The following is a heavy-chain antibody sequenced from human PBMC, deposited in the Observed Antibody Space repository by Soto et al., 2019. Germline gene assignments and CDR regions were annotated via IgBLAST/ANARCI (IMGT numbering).Heavy chain of an antibody. CDR3: VRNPSYSGYDHNWFDP. J-gene: IGHJ5*02. Sequence: GGSLRLSCAASGFTFSSYSMNWVRQAPGKGLEWVSYISSSSSTIYYADSVKGRFTISRDNAKNSLYLQMNSLRDEDTAVYYCVRNPSYSGYDHNWFDPWGQGTLVTVSS. CDR2: ISSSSSTI. V-gene: IGHV3-48*02. D-gene: IGHD5-12*01. CDR1: GFTFSSYS.